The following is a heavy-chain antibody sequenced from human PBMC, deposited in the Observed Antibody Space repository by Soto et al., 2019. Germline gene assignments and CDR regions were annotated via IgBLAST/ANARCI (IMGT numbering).Heavy chain of an antibody. CDR3: ARRLGDSSGWDDMGYYYGMDV. CDR1: GFTFSDYY. J-gene: IGHJ6*02. D-gene: IGHD3-22*01. CDR2: ISSSSSYT. Sequence: PGGSLRLSCAASGFTFSDYYMSWIRQAPGKGLEWVSYISSSSSYTNYADSVKGRFTISRDNAKNSLHLQMNSLRAEDTAVYYCARRLGDSSGWDDMGYYYGMDVWGQGTTVTVSS. V-gene: IGHV3-11*06.